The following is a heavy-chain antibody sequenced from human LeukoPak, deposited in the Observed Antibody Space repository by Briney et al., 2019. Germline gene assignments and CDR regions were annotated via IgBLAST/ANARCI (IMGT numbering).Heavy chain of an antibody. J-gene: IGHJ2*01. D-gene: IGHD2-2*01. CDR1: GFTFSSYA. V-gene: IGHV3-23*01. Sequence: GGSLRLSCAASGFTFSSYAMSSVRQAPGKGLEWVSAIGGSRGSTYYADSVKGRFTISRDNSKNTLYLQMNSLRAEDTAVYYCAKGLICSSTSCSSGRYFDLWGRGTLVTVSS. CDR2: IGGSRGST. CDR3: AKGLICSSTSCSSGRYFDL.